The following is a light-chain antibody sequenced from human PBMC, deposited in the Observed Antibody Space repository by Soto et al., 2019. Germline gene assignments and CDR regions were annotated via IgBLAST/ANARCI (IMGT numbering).Light chain of an antibody. Sequence: DIQMTQSPSTLSASVGDRVTITCRASQSINNWLAWYQQKPGKAPQLLIYDVSNLQSGVPSRFSGGGSGTQFTLTISSLQPEDVATYYCQQYNTFWTFGQGTKVDI. J-gene: IGKJ1*01. CDR3: QQYNTFWT. V-gene: IGKV1-5*01. CDR2: DVS. CDR1: QSINNW.